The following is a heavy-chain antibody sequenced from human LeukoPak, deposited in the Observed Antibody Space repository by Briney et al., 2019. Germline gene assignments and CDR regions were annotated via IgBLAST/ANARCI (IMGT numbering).Heavy chain of an antibody. CDR3: ARDYYYGSSGSRFDP. CDR2: INPSGGST. Sequence: ASVKVSCKASGYTFTSYYIHWVRQAPGQGLEWMGIINPSGGSTSYAQKFQGRVTMTRDTSTSTVYMYLSSLRSEDTAVYYCARDYYYGSSGSRFDPWGQGTLVTVSS. J-gene: IGHJ5*02. D-gene: IGHD3-22*01. CDR1: GYTFTSYY. V-gene: IGHV1-46*01.